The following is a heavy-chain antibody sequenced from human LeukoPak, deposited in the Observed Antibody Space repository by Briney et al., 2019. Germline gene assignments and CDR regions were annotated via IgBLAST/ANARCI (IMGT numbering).Heavy chain of an antibody. CDR1: STSSYY. J-gene: IGHJ4*02. CDR3: ARDPNSRRDGYNY. CDR2: IDPSGDHT. V-gene: IGHV3-23*01. Sequence: STSSYYWGWIHQPPGKGLEWVSAIDPSGDHTFYIDSVKGRFTISRDNSRNTLFLQMNSLRVEDTAVYYCARDPNSRRDGYNYWGQGTLVTVSS. D-gene: IGHD5-24*01.